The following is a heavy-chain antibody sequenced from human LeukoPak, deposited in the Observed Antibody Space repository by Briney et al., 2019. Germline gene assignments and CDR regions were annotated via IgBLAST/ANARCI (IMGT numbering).Heavy chain of an antibody. J-gene: IGHJ6*03. D-gene: IGHD2-8*01. CDR3: AREVVIGYCTNGVCDYYYYYMDV. Sequence: PGGSLRLSCAASGFTFSSYSMNWVRQAPGKGLEWVSSISSSSYIYYADSVKGRFTISRDNAKNSLYLQMNSLRAEDTAVYYCAREVVIGYCTNGVCDYYYYYMDVWGKGTTVTVSS. V-gene: IGHV3-21*01. CDR2: ISSSSYI. CDR1: GFTFSSYS.